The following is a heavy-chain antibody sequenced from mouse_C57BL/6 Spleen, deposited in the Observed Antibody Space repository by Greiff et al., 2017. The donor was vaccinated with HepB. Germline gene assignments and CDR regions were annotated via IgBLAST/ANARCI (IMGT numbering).Heavy chain of an antibody. V-gene: IGHV5-9*01. CDR3: ARHSYDGYYGY. CDR2: ISGGGGNT. J-gene: IGHJ2*01. D-gene: IGHD2-3*01. CDR1: GFTFSSYT. Sequence: EVQGVESGGGLVKPGGSLKLSCAASGFTFSSYTMSWVRQTPGKRLEWVATISGGGGNTYYPDSVKGRFTISRDNAKNTLYLQMSSLRSEDTALYYCARHSYDGYYGYWGQGTTLTVSS.